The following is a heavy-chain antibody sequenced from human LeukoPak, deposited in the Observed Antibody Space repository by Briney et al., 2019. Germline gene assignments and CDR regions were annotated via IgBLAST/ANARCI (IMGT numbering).Heavy chain of an antibody. J-gene: IGHJ4*02. CDR1: GGTFSSYA. D-gene: IGHD6-19*01. CDR2: IIPIFGTA. CDR3: AVAGSGWYLYYFGY. Sequence: ASVKVSCKASGGTFSSYAISWVRQAPGQGLEWMGGIIPIFGTANYAQKFQGRVTITADESTSTAYMELSSLRSEDTAVYYCAVAGSGWYLYYFGYWGQGTLVTVSS. V-gene: IGHV1-69*01.